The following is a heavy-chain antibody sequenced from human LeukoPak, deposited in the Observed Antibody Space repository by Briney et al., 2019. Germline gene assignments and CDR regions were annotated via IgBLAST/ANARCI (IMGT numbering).Heavy chain of an antibody. V-gene: IGHV3-48*02. J-gene: IGHJ4*02. CDR2: ISSSSSTI. CDR1: GFTFNNYG. Sequence: GGSLRLSCAASGFTFNNYGIHWVRQAPGKGLEWVSHISSSSSTIYYADSVKGRFTISRDNAKNSLHLQMNSLRDEDTAVYYCARDFRSLYYFDYWGQGTLVAVSS. D-gene: IGHD1-26*01. CDR3: ARDFRSLYYFDY.